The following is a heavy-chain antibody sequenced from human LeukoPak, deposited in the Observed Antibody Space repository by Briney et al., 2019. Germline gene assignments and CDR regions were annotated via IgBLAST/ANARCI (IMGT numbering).Heavy chain of an antibody. Sequence: ASVTVSCKASGYTFNGYYMHWVRQAPGQGLEWMGWINPNSGGTDYAQKFQGRVTMTRDTSISTAYMELSRLRSDDTAVYYCARDERYDSSGYPFDYWGQGTLVTVSS. CDR2: INPNSGGT. D-gene: IGHD3-22*01. CDR1: GYTFNGYY. CDR3: ARDERYDSSGYPFDY. V-gene: IGHV1-2*02. J-gene: IGHJ4*02.